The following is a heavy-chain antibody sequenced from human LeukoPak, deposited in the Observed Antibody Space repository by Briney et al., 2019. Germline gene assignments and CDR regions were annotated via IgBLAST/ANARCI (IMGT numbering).Heavy chain of an antibody. CDR3: ARIDRAVAGTIDY. D-gene: IGHD6-19*01. CDR1: GGSISSYF. Sequence: SETLPLTCTVSGGSISSYFWSWIRQPPGQGLEWIGYIYYSGSTNYNPSLKSRVTMSVDTSKNQFSLKLSSVTAADTAVYYCARIDRAVAGTIDYWGQGTLVTVSS. V-gene: IGHV4-59*08. J-gene: IGHJ4*02. CDR2: IYYSGST.